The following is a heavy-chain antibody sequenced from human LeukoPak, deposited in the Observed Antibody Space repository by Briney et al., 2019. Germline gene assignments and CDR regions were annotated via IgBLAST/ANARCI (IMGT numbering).Heavy chain of an antibody. D-gene: IGHD3-16*01. J-gene: IGHJ4*02. CDR1: DVSFRGYY. Sequence: SETLSLTCAVYDVSFRGYYWSWIRQPPGKGLEWIGEINHSGSTSSNPSLKSRLTISIDTFKNQFSLKLSSVTAADTAVYYCARVDYGVFDYWGQGTLVTVSS. CDR2: INHSGST. V-gene: IGHV4-34*01. CDR3: ARVDYGVFDY.